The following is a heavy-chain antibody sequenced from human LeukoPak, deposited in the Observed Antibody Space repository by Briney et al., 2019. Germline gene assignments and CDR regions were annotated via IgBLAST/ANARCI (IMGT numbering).Heavy chain of an antibody. V-gene: IGHV3-23*01. CDR1: GFTFSSYA. CDR2: ISGSGGST. CDR3: AKRLWLQWDNDAFGI. Sequence: GGSLRLSCAASGFTFSSYAMSWVRQAPGKGLEWVSAISGSGGSTYYADSVKGRFTISRDNSKNTLYLQMNSLRAEDTAVYYCAKRLWLQWDNDAFGIWSQGTMVTVSS. J-gene: IGHJ3*02. D-gene: IGHD5-24*01.